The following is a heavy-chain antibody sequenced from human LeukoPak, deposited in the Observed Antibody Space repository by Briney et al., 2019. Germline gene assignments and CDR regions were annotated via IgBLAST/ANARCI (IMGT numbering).Heavy chain of an antibody. CDR2: IYYSGST. CDR3: ARVYDSSGYLYYFDY. Sequence: SQTLSLTCTVSGGSISSGDYYWSWIRQPPGKGLEWIGYIYYSGSTYYNPSLKSRVTISVDTSKNQFSLKLSSVTAADTAVYYCARVYDSSGYLYYFDYWGQGTLVTVSS. V-gene: IGHV4-30-4*01. D-gene: IGHD3-22*01. J-gene: IGHJ4*02. CDR1: GGSISSGDYY.